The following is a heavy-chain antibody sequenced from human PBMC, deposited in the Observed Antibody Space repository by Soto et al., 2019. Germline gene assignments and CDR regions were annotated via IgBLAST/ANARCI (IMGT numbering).Heavy chain of an antibody. J-gene: IGHJ5*02. CDR1: GFSLSNARMG. CDR3: ARSISSGWYVHWFDP. CDR2: IFSNDEK. V-gene: IGHV2-26*01. Sequence: QVTLKESGPVLVKPTETLTLTCTVSGFSLSNARMGVSWIRQPPGKALEWLAHIFSNDEKSYSTSLKSRLTTSKDTSKSPVVLTMTNMVPVDTATYYCARSISSGWYVHWFDPWGQGTLVTVSS. D-gene: IGHD6-19*01.